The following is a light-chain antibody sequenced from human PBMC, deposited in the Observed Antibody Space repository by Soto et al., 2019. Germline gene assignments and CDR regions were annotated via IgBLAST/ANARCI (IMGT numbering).Light chain of an antibody. V-gene: IGKV1-5*01. CDR2: DAS. Sequence: DIQMTQSPSTLSASVGDRVTITCRASQSISSWLAWYQQKPGKAPKLLISDASGLESGVPSRFSGSESGTELPLTISSLQPDDFTTSYCQQYNSDICTFGQGTKLEIK. CDR1: QSISSW. CDR3: QQYNSDICT. J-gene: IGKJ2*02.